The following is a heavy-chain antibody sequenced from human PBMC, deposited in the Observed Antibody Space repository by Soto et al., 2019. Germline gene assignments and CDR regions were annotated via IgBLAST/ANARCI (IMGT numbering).Heavy chain of an antibody. CDR2: ISAYNGNT. V-gene: IGHV1-18*04. CDR1: GYTFTSYG. Sequence: GASVKVSCKASGYTFTSYGISWVRQAPGQGLEWMAWISAYNGNTNYAQKLQGRVTMTTDTSTSTAYMGLRSLRSDDTAVYYCAREADIAVAGYYYYYGMDVWGQGTTVTVSS. D-gene: IGHD6-19*01. J-gene: IGHJ6*02. CDR3: AREADIAVAGYYYYYGMDV.